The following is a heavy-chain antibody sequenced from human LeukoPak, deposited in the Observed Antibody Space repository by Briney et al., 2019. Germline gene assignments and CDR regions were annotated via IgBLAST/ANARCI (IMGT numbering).Heavy chain of an antibody. J-gene: IGHJ4*02. V-gene: IGHV3-74*01. CDR1: GFTFSSYG. D-gene: IGHD6-19*01. Sequence: GGSLRLSCAASGFTFSSYGMHWVRQAPGKGLVWVSRINSDGSSTSYADSVKGRFTISRDNAKNTLYLQMNSLRADDTAVYYCATLRWGSGRYAGDYWGQGSLVTVSS. CDR3: ATLRWGSGRYAGDY. CDR2: INSDGSST.